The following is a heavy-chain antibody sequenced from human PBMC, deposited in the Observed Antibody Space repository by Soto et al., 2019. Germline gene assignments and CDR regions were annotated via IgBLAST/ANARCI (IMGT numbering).Heavy chain of an antibody. J-gene: IGHJ6*02. CDR2: IIPIFGTA. Sequence: AASVKVSCKASGGTFSSYAISWVRQAPGQGLEWMGGIIPIFGTANYAQKFQGRVTITADESTSTAYMELSSLRSEDTAVYYCARDREGGVLLWFGEPRYYYGMDVWGQGTTVTVSS. CDR3: ARDREGGVLLWFGEPRYYYGMDV. D-gene: IGHD3-10*01. V-gene: IGHV1-69*13. CDR1: GGTFSSYA.